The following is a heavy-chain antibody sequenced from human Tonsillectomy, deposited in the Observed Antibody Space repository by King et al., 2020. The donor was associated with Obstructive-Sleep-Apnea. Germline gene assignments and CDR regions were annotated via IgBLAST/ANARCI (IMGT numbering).Heavy chain of an antibody. CDR2: IIPVLAIA. CDR1: GGTFSSYA. V-gene: IGHV1-69*04. J-gene: IGHJ4*02. D-gene: IGHD3-3*01. CDR3: ARERVDILGGFDY. Sequence: QLVQSGAEMKKPGSSVKVSCKASGGTFSSYAISWVRQAPGQGLEWMGRIIPVLAIAKYTQKFQGRVTITADKSTSTAYMELSSLRSEDTAVYFCARERVDILGGFDYWGQGTLVTVSS.